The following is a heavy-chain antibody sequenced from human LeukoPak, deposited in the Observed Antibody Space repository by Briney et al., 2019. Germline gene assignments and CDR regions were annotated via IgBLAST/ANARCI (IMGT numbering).Heavy chain of an antibody. CDR1: GFTFSDYY. D-gene: IGHD6-13*01. CDR2: ISSSSTTI. J-gene: IGHJ4*02. V-gene: IGHV3-11*04. Sequence: GGSLRLSCAASGFTFSDYYMSWIRQAPGRGLEWVSYISSSSTTIYYADSVKGRFTISRDNAKNSLYLQMNSLRAEDTAVYYCARERGYSSSCYTFWGQGTLVTVSS. CDR3: ARERGYSSSCYTF.